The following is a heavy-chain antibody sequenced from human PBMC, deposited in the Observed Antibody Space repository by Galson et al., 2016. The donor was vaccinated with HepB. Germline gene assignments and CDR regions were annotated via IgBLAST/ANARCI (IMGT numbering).Heavy chain of an antibody. CDR2: ISFDGSNA. V-gene: IGHV3-30*18. Sequence: SLRLSCAASGFTFSSYGMHWVRQAPGKGLEWVAVISFDGSNAYYGDSVKGRFTISRDNSKNTLSLQMNSLRAEDTAVYYCAKERGDCSGGTCRYHDAFDIWGKGTMVTASS. CDR3: AKERGDCSGGTCRYHDAFDI. J-gene: IGHJ3*02. D-gene: IGHD2-15*01. CDR1: GFTFSSYG.